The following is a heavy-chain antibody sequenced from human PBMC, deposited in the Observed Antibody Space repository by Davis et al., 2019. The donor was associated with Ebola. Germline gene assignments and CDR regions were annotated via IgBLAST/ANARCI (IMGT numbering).Heavy chain of an antibody. CDR2: IYYSGST. CDR3: ASFTIFGVVIIR. Sequence: SETLSLTCTVSGGSVSSGSYYWSWIRQPPGKGLEWIGYIYYSGSTNYNPSLKSRVTISVDTSKNQFSLKLSSVTAADTAVYYCASFTIFGVVIIRWGQGTLVTVSS. CDR1: GGSVSSGSYY. J-gene: IGHJ4*02. D-gene: IGHD3-3*01. V-gene: IGHV4-61*01.